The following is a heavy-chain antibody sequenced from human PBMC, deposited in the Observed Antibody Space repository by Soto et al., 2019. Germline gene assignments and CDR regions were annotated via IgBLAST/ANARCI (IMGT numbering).Heavy chain of an antibody. J-gene: IGHJ6*02. Sequence: SETLSLTCTVSGGSISSSSYYWGWIRQPPGKGLEWIGSIYYSGSSYYNPSLKSRVTISVDTSKNQLSLKLRSVTAADTAVDYFARPGGGAAAPGCMDFWGQGTTVTVSS. CDR3: ARPGGGAAAPGCMDF. CDR2: IYYSGSS. CDR1: GGSISSSSYY. D-gene: IGHD6-13*01. V-gene: IGHV4-39*01.